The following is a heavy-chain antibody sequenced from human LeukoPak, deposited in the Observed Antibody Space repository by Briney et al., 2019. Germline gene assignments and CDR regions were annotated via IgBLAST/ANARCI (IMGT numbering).Heavy chain of an antibody. D-gene: IGHD6-19*01. Sequence: GGSLRLSCTASKFTFSHYGMQWVRQAPGKGLEWVAVISYDGSNKYYADSVKGRFTISRDNSKNTLYLQMNSLRAEDTAVYYCARSIAVAGSEDYWGQGTLVTVSS. V-gene: IGHV3-30*03. CDR1: KFTFSHYG. CDR2: ISYDGSNK. J-gene: IGHJ4*02. CDR3: ARSIAVAGSEDY.